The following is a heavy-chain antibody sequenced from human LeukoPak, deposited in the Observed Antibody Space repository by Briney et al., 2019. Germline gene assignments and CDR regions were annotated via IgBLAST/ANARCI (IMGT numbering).Heavy chain of an antibody. CDR2: INHSGST. D-gene: IGHD2-2*01. Sequence: SETLSLTCAVYGGSFSGYYWSWIRQPPGKGLEWIGEINHSGSTNYNPSLKSRVTISVDTSKNQFSLKLSSVTAADTAVYYCARSISVVVPAAFDYWGQGTLVTVSS. J-gene: IGHJ4*02. CDR3: ARSISVVVPAAFDY. CDR1: GGSFSGYY. V-gene: IGHV4-34*01.